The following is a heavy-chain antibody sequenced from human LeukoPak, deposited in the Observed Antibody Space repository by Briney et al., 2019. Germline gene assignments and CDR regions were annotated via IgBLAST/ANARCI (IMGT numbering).Heavy chain of an antibody. Sequence: GASVKVSCKASGGTFSSYAISWVRQSPGQGLEWMGGIIPIFGTANYAQKFQGRGTITADESTSTAYMELSSLRSEDTAVYYCATRPEYNWTDGSAFDILGQGTMVTVPS. CDR1: GGTFSSYA. CDR2: IIPIFGTA. CDR3: ATRPEYNWTDGSAFDI. J-gene: IGHJ3*02. V-gene: IGHV1-69*13. D-gene: IGHD1-20*01.